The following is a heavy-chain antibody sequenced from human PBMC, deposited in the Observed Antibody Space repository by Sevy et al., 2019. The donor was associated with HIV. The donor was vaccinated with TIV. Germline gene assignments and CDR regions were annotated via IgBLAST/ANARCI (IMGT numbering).Heavy chain of an antibody. J-gene: IGHJ4*02. CDR1: GYTFTGYY. V-gene: IGHV1-2*02. Sequence: ASVKVSCKASGYTFTGYYMHWVRQAPGQGLEWMGWINPNSGGTNYAQTFQGRVTMTRDTFISTAYMELSRLRSDDTAVYYCAREPGPADYWGQGTLVTVSS. CDR3: AREPGPADY. CDR2: INPNSGGT.